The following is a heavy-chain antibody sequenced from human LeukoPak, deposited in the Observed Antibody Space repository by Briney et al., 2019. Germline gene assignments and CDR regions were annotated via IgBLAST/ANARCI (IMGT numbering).Heavy chain of an antibody. Sequence: GGSLRLSCAASEFIVSINHMTWVRQAPGKGLEWVSLIYSRGDTKYADSVKGRFTISRDNAKNSLYLQMNSLRAEDTAVYYCARLEPELEVWSGYYYYYYYMDVWGKGTTVTVSS. V-gene: IGHV3-66*04. D-gene: IGHD3-3*01. J-gene: IGHJ6*03. CDR2: IYSRGDT. CDR3: ARLEPELEVWSGYYYYYYYMDV. CDR1: EFIVSINH.